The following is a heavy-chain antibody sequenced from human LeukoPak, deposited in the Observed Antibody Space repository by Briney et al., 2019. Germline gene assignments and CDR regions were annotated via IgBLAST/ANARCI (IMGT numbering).Heavy chain of an antibody. Sequence: SETLSLTCAVYGASFSGYYWSWIRQPPGKGLEWVGEINHSGSTNYNPSLKSRVTMSVDTSKNQFSLKLSSATAADTAVYYCARGNYGGNIYYYYHMDVWGTGTTVSVSS. D-gene: IGHD4-23*01. CDR2: INHSGST. J-gene: IGHJ6*03. CDR3: ARGNYGGNIYYYYHMDV. V-gene: IGHV4-34*01. CDR1: GASFSGYY.